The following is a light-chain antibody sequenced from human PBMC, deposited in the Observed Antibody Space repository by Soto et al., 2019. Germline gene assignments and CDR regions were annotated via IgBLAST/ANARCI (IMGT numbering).Light chain of an antibody. Sequence: DIQMTQSPSSLSASLGDSVTITCQARHDISNYLNWYQHKPGKAPKLLIYDASNLEAGVPSRFSVSGSGTDFVLTISSLQPEDIPTDYGQKYDNLLLSFGGGTKVEI. CDR2: DAS. CDR3: QKYDNLLLS. V-gene: IGKV1-33*01. CDR1: HDISNY. J-gene: IGKJ4*01.